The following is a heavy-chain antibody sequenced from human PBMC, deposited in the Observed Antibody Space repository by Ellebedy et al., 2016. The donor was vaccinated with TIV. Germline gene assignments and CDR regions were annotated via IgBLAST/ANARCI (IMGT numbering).Heavy chain of an antibody. CDR3: AKDMYYYDSSGYLFY. D-gene: IGHD3-22*01. CDR2: ISWNSGSI. V-gene: IGHV3-9*01. Sequence: GGSLRLXXAASGFTFDDYAMHWVRQAPGKGLEWVSGISWNSGSIGYADSVKGRFTISRDNAKNSLYLQMNSLRAEDTALYYCAKDMYYYDSSGYLFYWGQGTLVTVSS. CDR1: GFTFDDYA. J-gene: IGHJ4*02.